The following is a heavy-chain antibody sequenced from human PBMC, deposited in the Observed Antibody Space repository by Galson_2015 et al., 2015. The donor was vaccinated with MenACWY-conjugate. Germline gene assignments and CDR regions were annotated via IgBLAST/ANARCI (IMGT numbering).Heavy chain of an antibody. V-gene: IGHV3-74*01. CDR2: INPGGSST. Sequence: SLRLSCAASGFIFNTYWMHWVRQAPGKGLVWVSRINPGGSSTTYADSVKDRFTISRDNAKNTLYLQMNSLRPEDTAVFYCAKSREASFYFDSWGQGILVTVSS. CDR3: AKSREASFYFDS. J-gene: IGHJ4*02. CDR1: GFIFNTYW.